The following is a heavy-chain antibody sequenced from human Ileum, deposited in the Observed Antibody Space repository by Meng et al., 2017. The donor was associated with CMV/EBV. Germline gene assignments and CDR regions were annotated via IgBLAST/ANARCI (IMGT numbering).Heavy chain of an antibody. CDR1: GYTFISYG. CDR2: ISAYNGST. J-gene: IGHJ6*02. V-gene: IGHV1-18*01. Sequence: ASVKVSCKASGYTFISYGITWVRQAAGQGLEGMGWISAYNGSTNYAQKLQGRVTMTTDTSTRTAYMELRSRRSDDTAMHYCARSGRDGMDVWGQGTTVTVSS. CDR3: ARSGRDGMDV. D-gene: IGHD2-15*01.